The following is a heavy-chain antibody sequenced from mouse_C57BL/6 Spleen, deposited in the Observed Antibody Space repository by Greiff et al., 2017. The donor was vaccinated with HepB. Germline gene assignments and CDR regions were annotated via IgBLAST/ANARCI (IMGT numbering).Heavy chain of an antibody. Sequence: DVHLVESEGGLVQPGSSMKLSCTASGFTFSDYYMAWVRQVPEKGLEWVANINYDGSSTYYLDSLKSRFIISRDNAKNILYLQMSSLKSEDTATYYCARVVTTKGYYFDYWGQGTTLTVSS. V-gene: IGHV5-16*01. CDR1: GFTFSDYY. J-gene: IGHJ2*01. D-gene: IGHD2-2*01. CDR3: ARVVTTKGYYFDY. CDR2: INYDGSST.